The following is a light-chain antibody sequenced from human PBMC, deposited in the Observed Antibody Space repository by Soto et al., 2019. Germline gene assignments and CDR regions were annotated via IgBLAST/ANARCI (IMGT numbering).Light chain of an antibody. Sequence: DIQLTQSPSFLSASVGDRVTITCRASQGISRFLAWYQQKPWGTPKLLIYAASTLQSGVPSRFSGSGSGTDFTLTITSLQPEDFATYYCQQLHTYPYTFGQGTKLEIK. CDR2: AAS. J-gene: IGKJ2*01. CDR1: QGISRF. CDR3: QQLHTYPYT. V-gene: IGKV1-9*01.